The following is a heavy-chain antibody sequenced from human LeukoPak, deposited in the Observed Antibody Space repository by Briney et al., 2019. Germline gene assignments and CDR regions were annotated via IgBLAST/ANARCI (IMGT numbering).Heavy chain of an antibody. CDR3: ARYGSSWYIDR. D-gene: IGHD6-13*01. Sequence: SQTLSLTFAISGDSVSSNSADWNWIRQSPSRGLEWLGRTYYRSQWNIDYAGFVPGQITNKQYTSKNQFSLQLNSVTPEDTAVYYCARYGSSWYIDRWGQGTLVTVSS. CDR1: GDSVSSNSAD. CDR2: TYYRSQWNI. V-gene: IGHV6-1*01. J-gene: IGHJ5*02.